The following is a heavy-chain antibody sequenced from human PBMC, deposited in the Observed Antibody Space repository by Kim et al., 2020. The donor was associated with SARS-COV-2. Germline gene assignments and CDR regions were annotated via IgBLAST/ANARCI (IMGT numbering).Heavy chain of an antibody. CDR1: GYTFTGYY. J-gene: IGHJ6*02. CDR3: AREGCSRIGFGYGMDV. D-gene: IGHD2-2*01. Sequence: ASVKVSCKASGYTFTGYYMHWVRQAPGQGLEWMGRINPNSGGTNYAQKFQGRVTMTRDTSISTAYMELSRLRSDDTAVYYCAREGCSRIGFGYGMDVWGQGTTVTVSS. V-gene: IGHV1-2*06. CDR2: INPNSGGT.